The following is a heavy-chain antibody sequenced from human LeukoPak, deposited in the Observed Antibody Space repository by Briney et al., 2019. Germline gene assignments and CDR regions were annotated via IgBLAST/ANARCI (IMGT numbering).Heavy chain of an antibody. CDR3: TRTYRNTLAEYFHH. CDR2: INGDGTNI. CDR1: GFTFTDYW. Sequence: GGSLRLSCAASGFTFTDYWVHWVRQAPGKGLLWVSHINGDGTNINYADSVKGRFTMSRDNAKNTVYLQMNSLRAEDTAVYYCTRTYRNTLAEYFHHWGQGTQVTVSS. V-gene: IGHV3-74*01. J-gene: IGHJ1*01. D-gene: IGHD1-26*01.